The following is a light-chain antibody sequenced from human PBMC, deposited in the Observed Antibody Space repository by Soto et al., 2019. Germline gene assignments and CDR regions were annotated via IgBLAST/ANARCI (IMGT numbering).Light chain of an antibody. V-gene: IGKV3-20*01. CDR1: QSVSSSY. Sequence: EIVLTQSPGTLSLSPGERATLSCRASQSVSSSYLAWYQQKPGQAPRLLIYGASSRATGIPDRFSGSGSGTDFTLTISRLEPEDLAVYYCQQYGSSLWTXGQGTKVDIK. CDR3: QQYGSSLWT. J-gene: IGKJ1*01. CDR2: GAS.